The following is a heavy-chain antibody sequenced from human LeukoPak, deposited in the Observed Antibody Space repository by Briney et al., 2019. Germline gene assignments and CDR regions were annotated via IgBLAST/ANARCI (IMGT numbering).Heavy chain of an antibody. V-gene: IGHV5-51*01. CDR3: ARRARYYYDSSGYFYFDY. D-gene: IGHD3-22*01. Sequence: GESLKNSCKGSGYSFTSYWIGWVRQMPGKGLEWMGIIYPGDSDTRYSPSFQGQVTISADKSISTAYLQWSSLKASDTAMYYCARRARYYYDSSGYFYFDYWGQGTLVTVSS. CDR2: IYPGDSDT. CDR1: GYSFTSYW. J-gene: IGHJ4*02.